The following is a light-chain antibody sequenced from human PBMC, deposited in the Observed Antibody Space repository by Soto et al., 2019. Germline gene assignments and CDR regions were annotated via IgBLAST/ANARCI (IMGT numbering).Light chain of an antibody. V-gene: IGLV2-8*01. CDR2: EVS. CDR1: SSDVGGYNY. CDR3: SSYAGSNNLV. Sequence: QSVLTQPPSASGSPGQSVTISCTGTSSDVGGYNYVSCYQQHPGKATNLMIYEVSKRPSGVPDRSSGSNSGNTASLTVSGLQEEEEDDYYCSSYAGSNNLVFGGGTKLTVL. J-gene: IGLJ2*01.